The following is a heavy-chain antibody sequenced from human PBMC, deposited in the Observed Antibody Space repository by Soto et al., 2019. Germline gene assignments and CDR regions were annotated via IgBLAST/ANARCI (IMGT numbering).Heavy chain of an antibody. J-gene: IGHJ6*02. D-gene: IGHD3-22*01. CDR2: IIPVFGTP. V-gene: IGHV1-69*12. Sequence: QVQLVQSGAEVKKPGSSVKVSCKASGGSLSNYGISWVRQAPGQGLEWMGAIIPVFGTPNYAQQFQDTVTITADESTTTVYIEVSSLTSEDTAVYYCARGDATKIVVTTYYAMDVWGQGPTVTVSS. CDR3: ARGDATKIVVTTYYAMDV. CDR1: GGSLSNYG.